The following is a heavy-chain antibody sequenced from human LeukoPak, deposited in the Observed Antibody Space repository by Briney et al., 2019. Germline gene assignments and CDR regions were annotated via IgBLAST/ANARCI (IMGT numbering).Heavy chain of an antibody. CDR3: AAYLMSISWYREGDYFDY. D-gene: IGHD6-13*01. CDR1: GYTFTSYD. Sequence: LWASVTVSCKASGYTFTSYDINWVRQAPGQGLEWMGWMNPNSGNTAYAQKFQGRVTMTRNTSISTAYMELSSLRSEDTAVYYCAAYLMSISWYREGDYFDYWGQGSLVTVSS. CDR2: MNPNSGNT. J-gene: IGHJ4*02. V-gene: IGHV1-8*01.